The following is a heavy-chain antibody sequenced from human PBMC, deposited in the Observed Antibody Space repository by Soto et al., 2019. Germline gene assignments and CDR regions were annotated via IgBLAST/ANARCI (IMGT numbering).Heavy chain of an antibody. CDR3: ARARLKYSCSPAYYYDGMDV. CDR1: GGTFSSYA. D-gene: IGHD6-6*01. Sequence: QVQLVQSGAEVKKPGSSVKVSCKASGGTFSSYAISWVRQAPGQGLEWMGGIIPIFGTANYAQKFQGRVTITADESTSTAYMELSSLRSEDTAVYYCARARLKYSCSPAYYYDGMDVWGQGTTVTVSS. V-gene: IGHV1-69*01. J-gene: IGHJ6*02. CDR2: IIPIFGTA.